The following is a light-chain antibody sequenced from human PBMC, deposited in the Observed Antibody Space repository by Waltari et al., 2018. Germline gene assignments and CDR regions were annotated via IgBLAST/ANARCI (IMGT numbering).Light chain of an antibody. Sequence: DIQMTQSPSSLSASLGARVTITCRPSQAIGDHLAWFQQKAGKVPNILIYAASTLHSGVPSRFSGGRSGTEFTLIISSLLPEDVATYYCQNYNSAPYTFGQGTKV. J-gene: IGKJ2*01. CDR1: QAIGDH. V-gene: IGKV1-27*01. CDR2: AAS. CDR3: QNYNSAPYT.